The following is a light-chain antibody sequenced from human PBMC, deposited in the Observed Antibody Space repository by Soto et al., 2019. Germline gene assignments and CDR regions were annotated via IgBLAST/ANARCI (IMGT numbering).Light chain of an antibody. CDR1: GSDVRTYNL. Sequence: QSVLTQPASVSGSPGQSITISCTVTGSDVRTYNLVSWYQQHPGKVPKLIIYEASKRPSGVSNRFSDSQPGNTASLTVSGLQAEDEADYYCCSYAGDKTYVFGSGTKVTVL. CDR2: EAS. J-gene: IGLJ1*01. V-gene: IGLV2-23*01. CDR3: CSYAGDKTYV.